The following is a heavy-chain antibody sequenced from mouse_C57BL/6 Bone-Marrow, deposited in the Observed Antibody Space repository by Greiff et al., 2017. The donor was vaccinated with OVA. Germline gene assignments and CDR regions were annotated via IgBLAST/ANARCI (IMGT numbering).Heavy chain of an antibody. CDR3: ARAGNDYDGWYFDV. CDR2: IYPGSGST. Sequence: QVQLQQPGAELVKPGASVKMSCKASGYTFTSYWITWVKQRPGQGLEWIGDIYPGSGSTNYNEKFKSKATLTVDTSSSTAYMQLSSLTSEDSAVYYCARAGNDYDGWYFDVWGTGTTVTVSS. CDR1: GYTFTSYW. J-gene: IGHJ1*03. V-gene: IGHV1-55*01. D-gene: IGHD2-4*01.